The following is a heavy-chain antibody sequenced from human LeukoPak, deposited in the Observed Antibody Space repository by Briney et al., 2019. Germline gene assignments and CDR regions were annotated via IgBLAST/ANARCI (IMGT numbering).Heavy chain of an antibody. CDR2: MSPANGDA. V-gene: IGHV1-8*01. D-gene: IGHD6-25*01. CDR3: ARGAAPQYYFYMDV. J-gene: IGHJ6*03. CDR1: GYTFTTYG. Sequence: GASVTVSCKASGYTFTTYGIIWVRQATGQGLEWMGWMSPANGDAGYAQDFQGRVTMTRDSATSTAYMELSSLRSEDTAVYYCARGAAPQYYFYMDVWGKGTTVTVSS.